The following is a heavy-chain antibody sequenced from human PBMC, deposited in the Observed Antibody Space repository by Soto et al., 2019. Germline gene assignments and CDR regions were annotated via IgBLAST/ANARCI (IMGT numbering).Heavy chain of an antibody. J-gene: IGHJ4*02. Sequence: GGSLRLSCAASGFSVSSNYMSWVRQAPGKGLEWVSILYSGGRIKYADSVKDRFTISRDNSKNTLYLQMSSLRADDTAVYYCARGSSASGPFDCWGQGTLVTVSS. CDR1: GFSVSSNY. D-gene: IGHD3-10*01. CDR2: LYSGGRI. V-gene: IGHV3-66*01. CDR3: ARGSSASGPFDC.